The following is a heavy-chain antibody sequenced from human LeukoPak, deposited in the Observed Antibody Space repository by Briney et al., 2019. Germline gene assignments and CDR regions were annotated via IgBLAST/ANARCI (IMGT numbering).Heavy chain of an antibody. CDR2: INAGNGNT. J-gene: IGHJ4*02. D-gene: IGHD6-19*01. CDR1: GYSFTSYW. Sequence: GESLKISCKGSGYSFTSYWIGWVRQAPGQRLEWMGWINAGNGNTKYSQEFQGRVTISRDTSASTAYMELSSLTSEDMAVYYCARVVKYSSGPLTDLLPYYFDSWGQGTLVTVSS. CDR3: ARVVKYSSGPLTDLLPYYFDS. V-gene: IGHV1-3*03.